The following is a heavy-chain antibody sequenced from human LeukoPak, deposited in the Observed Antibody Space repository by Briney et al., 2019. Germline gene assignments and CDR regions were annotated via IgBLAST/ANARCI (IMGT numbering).Heavy chain of an antibody. V-gene: IGHV4-34*01. J-gene: IGHJ4*02. D-gene: IGHD3-9*01. CDR3: ARIRCGHSGSVCYNH. CDR2: ISHTEGT. CDR1: AASINDYY. Sequence: SQTLSLTRAVFAASINDYYWSSIRQPPGKGLEWIGEISHTEGTRYNPSLESRVTMSVGTSENELSLKLIFVTAADTAVYYCARIRCGHSGSVCYNHWGLGTLVTVSS.